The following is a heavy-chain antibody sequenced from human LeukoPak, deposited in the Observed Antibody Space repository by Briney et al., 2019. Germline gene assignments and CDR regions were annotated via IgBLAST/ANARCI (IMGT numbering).Heavy chain of an antibody. Sequence: GASVKASCKASGYTFTGYYMHWVRQAPGQGLEWMGRINPNSGGTNYAQKFQGRVTMTRDTSISTAYMELSRLRSDDTAVYYCASTVGVVPARFDYWGQGTLVTVSS. D-gene: IGHD2-2*01. J-gene: IGHJ4*02. V-gene: IGHV1-2*06. CDR3: ASTVGVVPARFDY. CDR2: INPNSGGT. CDR1: GYTFTGYY.